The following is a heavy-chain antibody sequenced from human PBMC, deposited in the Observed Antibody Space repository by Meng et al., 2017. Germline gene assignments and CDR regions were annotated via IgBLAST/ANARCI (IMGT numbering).Heavy chain of an antibody. Sequence: SVKVSCKASGGTFSSYAISWVRQAPGQGLEWMGGIIPIFGTANYAQKFQGRVTITTDESTSTAYMELSSLRSEDTAVYYCARDLSSSWYWVDAFDIWGQGTMATVSS. CDR1: GGTFSSYA. CDR2: IIPIFGTA. V-gene: IGHV1-69*05. CDR3: ARDLSSSWYWVDAFDI. J-gene: IGHJ3*02. D-gene: IGHD6-13*01.